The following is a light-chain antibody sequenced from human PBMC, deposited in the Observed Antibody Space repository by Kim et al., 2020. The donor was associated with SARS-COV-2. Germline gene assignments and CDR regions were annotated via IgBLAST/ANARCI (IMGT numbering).Light chain of an antibody. J-gene: IGKJ1*01. Sequence: SPGERATLSCRASETISKSDIACDQQKRGQAPRRVIYGVSNRATGIPDRFSGSGSGTDISLTIRRLETEEFVVYYCQQYGSSPRTFAQGTKVDIK. CDR1: ETISKSD. CDR3: QQYGSSPRT. V-gene: IGKV3-20*01. CDR2: GVS.